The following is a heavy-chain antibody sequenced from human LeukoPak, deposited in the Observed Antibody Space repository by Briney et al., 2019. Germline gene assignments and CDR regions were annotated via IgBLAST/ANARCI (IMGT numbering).Heavy chain of an antibody. CDR1: GYYISSAYY. Sequence: SETLSLTCTVSGYYISSAYYWGWIRQPPGKGLEWIGSIYHSGSTYYNPSLKSRVTISVDTSKNQFSLKLSSVTAADTAVYYCARRSSNYAVVDPWGQGTLVTVSS. D-gene: IGHD6-13*01. J-gene: IGHJ5*02. CDR2: IYHSGST. CDR3: ARRSSNYAVVDP. V-gene: IGHV4-38-2*02.